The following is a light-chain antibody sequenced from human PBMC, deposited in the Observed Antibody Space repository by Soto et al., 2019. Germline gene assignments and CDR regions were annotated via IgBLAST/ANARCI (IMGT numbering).Light chain of an antibody. Sequence: QSALTQPASVAGSPGQSITISCTGTISDVGGYNYVSWYQQHPGKAPQLLISDVSNRPSGVSHGVSGSKSGNTASLTISGLQAEDGAAYYCSSYTSSILFGGGTKVTVL. J-gene: IGLJ2*01. CDR1: ISDVGGYNY. CDR3: SSYTSSIL. V-gene: IGLV2-14*01. CDR2: DVS.